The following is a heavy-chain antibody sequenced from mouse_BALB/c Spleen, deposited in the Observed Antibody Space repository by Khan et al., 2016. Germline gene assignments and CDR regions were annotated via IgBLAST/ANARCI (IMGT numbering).Heavy chain of an antibody. CDR3: ARGAMVTTGWYFDV. CDR1: GYTFTNSG. Sequence: QIQLVQSGPELKKPGETVKISCKASGYTFTNSGMNWVKQAPGKGLKWVGWINTYTGEPTYADDFKGRFAFSLESSASTAYLQINTLKNEDMTTYFGARGAMVTTGWYFDVWGAGTTVTVSS. J-gene: IGHJ1*01. D-gene: IGHD2-2*01. CDR2: INTYTGEP. V-gene: IGHV9-1*02.